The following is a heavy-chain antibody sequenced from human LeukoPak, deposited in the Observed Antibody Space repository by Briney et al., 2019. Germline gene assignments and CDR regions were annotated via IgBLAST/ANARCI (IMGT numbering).Heavy chain of an antibody. CDR1: GFTVSSNY. CDR2: IYSGGST. V-gene: IGHV3-66*01. D-gene: IGHD1-14*01. J-gene: IGHJ6*02. Sequence: PGGSLRLSCAASGFTVSSNYMSWVRQAPGKGLEWVSVIYSGGSTYYADSVKGRFTISRDNSKNTLYLQMNSLRAEDTAVYYCARSPGTGYYYGMDVWGQGTTVTVSS. CDR3: ARSPGTGYYYGMDV.